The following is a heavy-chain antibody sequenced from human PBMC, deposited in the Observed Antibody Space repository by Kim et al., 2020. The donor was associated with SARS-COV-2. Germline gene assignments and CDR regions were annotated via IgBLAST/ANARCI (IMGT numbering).Heavy chain of an antibody. V-gene: IGHV3-23*01. J-gene: IGHJ4*02. CDR3: AKSNGDSKNIYNS. Sequence: YAESGKGRFTISRDNAKNWLCLQMNRLRAEDTAVYYCAKSNGDSKNIYNSWGQGTLVTVSS. D-gene: IGHD4-17*01.